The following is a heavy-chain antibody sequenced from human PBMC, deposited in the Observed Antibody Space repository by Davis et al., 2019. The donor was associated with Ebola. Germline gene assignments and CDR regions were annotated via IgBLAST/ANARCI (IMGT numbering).Heavy chain of an antibody. CDR3: ARQAAGFDY. J-gene: IGHJ4*02. D-gene: IGHD6-25*01. CDR1: GFTFSSYA. CDR2: ISGSGGST. Sequence: GESLKISCAASGFTFSSYAMSWVRQAPGKGLEWVSAISGSGGSTYYADSVKGRFTISRDNSKNTLYLQMNSLRAEDTAVYYCARQAAGFDYWGQGTLVTVSS. V-gene: IGHV3-23*01.